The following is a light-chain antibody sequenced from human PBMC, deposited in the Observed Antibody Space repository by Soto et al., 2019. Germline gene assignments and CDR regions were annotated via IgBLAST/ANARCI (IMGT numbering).Light chain of an antibody. Sequence: DIQMTQSPSTLSASVGDRFTITCRASQSISSWLAWYQQKPGKAPKLLIYKASSLESGVPSRFSGSGSGTEFTLTISSLQPDDFATYYCQQYNSYQGTFGQGTRLEIK. V-gene: IGKV1-5*03. CDR1: QSISSW. CDR2: KAS. J-gene: IGKJ5*01. CDR3: QQYNSYQGT.